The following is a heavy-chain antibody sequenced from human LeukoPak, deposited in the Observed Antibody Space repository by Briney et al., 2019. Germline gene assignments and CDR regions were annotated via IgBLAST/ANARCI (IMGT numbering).Heavy chain of an antibody. Sequence: GGPLRLSCAASGFTFSSYSMNWVRQAPGKGLEWVSSISSSSSYIYYADSVKGRFTISRDNAKNSLYLQMNSLRAEDTAVYYCARDRVAAAGTYYYYGMDVWGQGTTVTVSS. V-gene: IGHV3-21*01. CDR1: GFTFSSYS. CDR3: ARDRVAAAGTYYYYGMDV. CDR2: ISSSSSYI. D-gene: IGHD6-13*01. J-gene: IGHJ6*02.